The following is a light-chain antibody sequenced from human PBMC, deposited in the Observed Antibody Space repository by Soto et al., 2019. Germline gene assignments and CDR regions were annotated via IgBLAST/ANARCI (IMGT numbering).Light chain of an antibody. J-gene: IGKJ4*01. CDR3: QQYKSWPPLT. V-gene: IGKV3-15*01. CDR1: QSVSSN. CDR2: GAS. Sequence: EIVMTQSPATLSVSPGERATLSCRASQSVSSNLAWYQQKPDQAPRLLIYGASTRATGIPARFSGSGSGTEFTLTISSLQSEDLAVYYCQQYKSWPPLTFGGGTKVEIK.